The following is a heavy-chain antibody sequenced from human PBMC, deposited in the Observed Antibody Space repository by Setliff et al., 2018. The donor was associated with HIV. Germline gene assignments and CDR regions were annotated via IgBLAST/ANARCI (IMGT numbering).Heavy chain of an antibody. J-gene: IGHJ6*02. CDR2: IDQDGSEK. CDR3: ARKLRPGYGMDV. V-gene: IGHV3-7*01. CDR1: GFTFSSYE. Sequence: GGSLRLSCAASGFTFSSYEMNWVRQAPGKGLEWVANIDQDGSEKNYVDSVKGRFTISRDNAENSLYLQLNSLRAEDTAVYYCARKLRPGYGMDVWGQGTPVTVSS. D-gene: IGHD3-10*01.